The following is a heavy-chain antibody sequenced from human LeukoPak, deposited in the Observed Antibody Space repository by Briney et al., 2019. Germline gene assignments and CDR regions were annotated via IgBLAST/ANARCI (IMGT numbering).Heavy chain of an antibody. CDR2: VNWNGGST. CDR1: GFTFDGYG. Sequence: GGSLRLSCAASGFTFDGYGVNWVRQAPGKGLEWVSGVNWNGGSTNYADSVKGRFTMSRDNARNSVYLQMNSLRAEDTALYFCTRDRVVGPYQDYSYMDVWGNGTTVTVSS. CDR3: TRDRVVGPYQDYSYMDV. D-gene: IGHD1-26*01. J-gene: IGHJ6*03. V-gene: IGHV3-20*04.